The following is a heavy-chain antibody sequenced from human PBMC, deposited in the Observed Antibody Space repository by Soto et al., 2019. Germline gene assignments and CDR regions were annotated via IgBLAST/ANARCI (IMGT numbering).Heavy chain of an antibody. CDR1: GFTVGSNY. CDR2: IYSGGST. D-gene: IGHD3-22*01. J-gene: IGHJ1*01. V-gene: IGHV3-53*01. Sequence: EVQLVESGGGLIQPGGSLRLSWSASGFTVGSNYMSWVRQAPGKELEWVTVIYSGGSTYYADSVKGRFTISRDNSKNTLYLQMNSLRAEDTAVYYCARDRVESGYPEYFQHWGQGTLVTVSS. CDR3: ARDRVESGYPEYFQH.